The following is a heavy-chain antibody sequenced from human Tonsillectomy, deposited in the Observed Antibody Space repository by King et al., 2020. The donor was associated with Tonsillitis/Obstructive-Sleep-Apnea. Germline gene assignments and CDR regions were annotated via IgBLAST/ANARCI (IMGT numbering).Heavy chain of an antibody. CDR3: ARATEQWLVLNWFDP. V-gene: IGHV2-26*01. Sequence: VTLKDSGPVLVKPTETLTLHCTVSGVSLSNSRMGVSWIRHPPGKSLEWLAHIFSNNEQSYSKSLNSRLTISKDTSKSQVVLTMTNIDTVDTATYYCARATEQWLVLNWFDPWGQGTLVTVSS. CDR1: GVSLSNSRMG. J-gene: IGHJ5*02. CDR2: IFSNNEQ. D-gene: IGHD6-19*01.